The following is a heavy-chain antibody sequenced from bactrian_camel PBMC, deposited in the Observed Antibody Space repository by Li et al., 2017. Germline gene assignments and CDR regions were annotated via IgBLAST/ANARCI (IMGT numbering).Heavy chain of an antibody. J-gene: IGHJ4*01. D-gene: IGHD7*01. Sequence: VQLVESGGGSVQAGGSLRLSCAASGHTASIESVGWFRQAPGKEREGVAAIHITRAGDTYYADSVKGRFTIGQGTANNTVSPQMNSLKPEDTGLYYCAADKWYNGGCQGHLTTEFTFWGQGTQVTVS. CDR2: IHITRAGDT. CDR3: AADKWYNGGCQGHLTTEFTF. CDR1: GHTASIES. V-gene: IGHV3-3*01.